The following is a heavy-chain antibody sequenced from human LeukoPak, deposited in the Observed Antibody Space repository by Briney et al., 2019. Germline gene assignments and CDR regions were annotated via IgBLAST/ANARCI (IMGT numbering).Heavy chain of an antibody. CDR2: INGNGGYT. CDR3: AKDRGAAAGRAVFDY. D-gene: IGHD6-13*01. Sequence: PGGSLRLSCAASGFTFSSYAMNWVRQAPGKGLEWVSAINGNGGYTYYADSVKGRFTISRDNSKNTLYLQMNSLRAEDTAVYYCAKDRGAAAGRAVFDYWGQGTLVTVSS. V-gene: IGHV3-23*01. J-gene: IGHJ4*02. CDR1: GFTFSSYA.